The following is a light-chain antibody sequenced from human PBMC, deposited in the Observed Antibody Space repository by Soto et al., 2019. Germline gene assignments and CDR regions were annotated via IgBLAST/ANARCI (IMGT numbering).Light chain of an antibody. CDR1: QSIDNS. Sequence: DSQMTQSPSSLSASVGYIVTITCRSGQSIDNSLNWYQQKPGKAPNLLISATSTLQSGVPSRFSGSGSGTDFTLTISCLQSEDFATYYCQQYYSYPWTFGQGTKVDI. V-gene: IGKV1-39*01. J-gene: IGKJ1*01. CDR3: QQYYSYPWT. CDR2: ATS.